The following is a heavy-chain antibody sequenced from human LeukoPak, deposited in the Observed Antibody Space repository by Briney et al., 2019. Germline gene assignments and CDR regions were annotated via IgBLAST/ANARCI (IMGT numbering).Heavy chain of an antibody. V-gene: IGHV4-39*07. CDR3: ARDGREFDFWSGYYTPFDY. J-gene: IGHJ4*02. Sequence: SETLSPTCTVSGGSISSSSYYWGWIRQPPGKGLEWIGSIYYSGSTYYNPSLKSRVTISVDTSKNQFSLKLSSVTAADTAVYYCARDGREFDFWSGYYTPFDYWGQGTLVTVSS. CDR2: IYYSGST. D-gene: IGHD3-3*01. CDR1: GGSISSSSYY.